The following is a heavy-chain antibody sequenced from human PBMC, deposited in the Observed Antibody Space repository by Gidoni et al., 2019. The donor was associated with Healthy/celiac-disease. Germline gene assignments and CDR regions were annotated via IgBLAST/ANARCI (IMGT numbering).Heavy chain of an antibody. CDR3: ARDPSRITIFGVAPADY. D-gene: IGHD3-3*01. CDR1: GYTFTSYY. Sequence: QVQLVQSGAEVKKPGASVKVSCKASGYTFTSYYMHWVRQAPGQGLEWMGIINPSGGSTSYAQKFQGRVTMTRDTSTSTVYMELSSLRSEDTAVYYCARDPSRITIFGVAPADYWGQGTLVTVSS. J-gene: IGHJ4*02. CDR2: INPSGGST. V-gene: IGHV1-46*01.